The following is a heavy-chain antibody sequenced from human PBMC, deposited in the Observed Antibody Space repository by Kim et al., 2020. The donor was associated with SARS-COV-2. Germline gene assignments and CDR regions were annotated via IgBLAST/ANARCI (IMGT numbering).Heavy chain of an antibody. V-gene: IGHV1-46*01. Sequence: ASVKVSCKASGYSFTSKYIHWVRLAPGQGLEWMGMINPSGDVTSYAQKFQGRVTMTIDASTSTVFMELSSLGHEDTAGYLCARDLQWFFDYWGRGTMVTV. CDR2: INPSGDVT. CDR1: GYSFTSKY. D-gene: IGHD3-22*01. CDR3: ARDLQWFFDY. J-gene: IGHJ4*02.